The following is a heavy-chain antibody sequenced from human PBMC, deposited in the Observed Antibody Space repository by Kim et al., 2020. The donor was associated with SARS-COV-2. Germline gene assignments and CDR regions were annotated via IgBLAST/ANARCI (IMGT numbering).Heavy chain of an antibody. J-gene: IGHJ6*02. V-gene: IGHV3-23*01. D-gene: IGHD2-15*01. CDR1: GFTFSSYA. CDR3: GKGYQMGYWSGIRWQYHYGMDV. CDR2: ISGSGDRT. Sequence: GGSLRLSCAASGFTFSSYAMTWVRQAPGKGLEWVSGISGSGDRTYYADSVKGRFTISRDNSKNTLYLQMNSLRVEDTAMYYCGKGYQMGYWSGIRWQYHYGMDVWGQGTTVTVSS.